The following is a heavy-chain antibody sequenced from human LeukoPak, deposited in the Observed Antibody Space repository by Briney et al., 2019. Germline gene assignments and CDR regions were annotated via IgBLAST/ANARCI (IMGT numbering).Heavy chain of an antibody. Sequence: PGGSLRLSCAASGFTFNNYAMSWVRQAPGKGLEWVSVISASDVSTYYADSVKGRFTISRDNSKNTLYLQMNSLRAEDTAVYYCAKSYLWFGELSHFDYWGQGTLVTVSS. CDR3: AKSYLWFGELSHFDY. V-gene: IGHV3-23*01. CDR2: ISASDVST. D-gene: IGHD3-10*01. J-gene: IGHJ4*02. CDR1: GFTFNNYA.